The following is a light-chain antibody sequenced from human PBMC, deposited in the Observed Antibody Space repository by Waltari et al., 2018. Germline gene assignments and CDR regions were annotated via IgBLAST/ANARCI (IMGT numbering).Light chain of an antibody. Sequence: EVVLTQSPGTLSLSPGERATLSCRASQSVGKYIVWYQQRPGQAPRLLIYAASTRATGIPDRFSGSGSGTDFGLTISRLEPEDFAVYYCQNHERLPATFGQGTKVEI. CDR1: QSVGKY. CDR3: QNHERLPAT. V-gene: IGKV3-20*01. CDR2: AAS. J-gene: IGKJ1*01.